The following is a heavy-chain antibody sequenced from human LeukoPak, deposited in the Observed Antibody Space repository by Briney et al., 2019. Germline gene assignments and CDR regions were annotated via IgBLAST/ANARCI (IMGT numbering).Heavy chain of an antibody. CDR3: ARATQPGFDP. J-gene: IGHJ5*02. CDR1: GLTFGTYS. V-gene: IGHV3-48*01. Sequence: PGGSLRLSCEASGLTFGTYSMNWVRQAPGKGLEWVSYISSDSGARYYADSVKGRFTISRDNAKNSLYLQMNSLRAEDTAVYYCARATQPGFDPWGQGTLVTVSS. CDR2: ISSDSGAR. D-gene: IGHD2-15*01.